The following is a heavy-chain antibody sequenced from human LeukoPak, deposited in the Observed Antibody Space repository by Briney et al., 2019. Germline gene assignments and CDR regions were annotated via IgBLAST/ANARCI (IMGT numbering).Heavy chain of an antibody. Sequence: GGSLRLSCAASGLMFHDYAMHWIRQAPGKGLEWVAITSYGVNDNYYAGSVKGRFTISRDNSRNTFYLQMNSLKTEDTAVYYCTRHRYGDSGGDFDHWGQGTLVTVSS. CDR3: TRHRYGDSGGDFDH. J-gene: IGHJ4*02. CDR1: GLMFHDYA. CDR2: TSYGVNDN. D-gene: IGHD4-17*01. V-gene: IGHV3-30*04.